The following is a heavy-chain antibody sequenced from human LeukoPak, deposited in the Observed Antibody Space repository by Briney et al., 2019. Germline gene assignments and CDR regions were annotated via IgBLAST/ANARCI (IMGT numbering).Heavy chain of an antibody. D-gene: IGHD5-12*01. J-gene: IGHJ4*02. CDR3: AAWTDRGYSY. Sequence: GGSLRLSCTASGFTFSRSWMNWIRQAPGKGLEWVANINPDGDGMRFVDSVKGRFIMSRDNAQSSLHLQMNSLRVEDTAFYYCAAWTDRGYSYWGQGVLVTVSS. CDR1: GFTFSRSW. V-gene: IGHV3-7*01. CDR2: INPDGDGM.